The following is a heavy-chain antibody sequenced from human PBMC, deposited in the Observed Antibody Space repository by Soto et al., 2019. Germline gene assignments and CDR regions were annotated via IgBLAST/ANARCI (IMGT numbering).Heavy chain of an antibody. CDR3: ARAGDYDFWTRKTYFDY. CDR1: GGSISSYY. D-gene: IGHD3-3*01. CDR2: IYYSGST. Sequence: SETLSLTCTVSGGSISSYYWSWIRQPPGKGLEWIGYIYYSGSTNYNPSLKSRVTISVDTSKNQFSLKLSSVTAADTAVYYCARAGDYDFWTRKTYFDYWGQGTLVTVSS. J-gene: IGHJ4*02. V-gene: IGHV4-59*01.